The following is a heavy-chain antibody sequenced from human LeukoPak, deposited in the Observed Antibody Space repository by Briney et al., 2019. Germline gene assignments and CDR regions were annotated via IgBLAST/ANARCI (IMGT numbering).Heavy chain of an antibody. CDR2: IKTKTDGRTI. CDR3: TRDLSS. D-gene: IGHD2/OR15-2a*01. Sequence: GGSLRLSCAASGFTVTNAWMSWVRQAPGKGLEWVGRIKTKTDGRTIDYAAPVKGRFTISRDDSENTLYLQMNSLKTEDTAVYYCTRDLSSWGQGTLVTVSS. CDR1: GFTVTNAW. J-gene: IGHJ4*02. V-gene: IGHV3-15*01.